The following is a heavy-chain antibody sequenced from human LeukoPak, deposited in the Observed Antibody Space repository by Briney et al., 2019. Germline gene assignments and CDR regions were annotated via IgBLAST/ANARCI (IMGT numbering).Heavy chain of an antibody. CDR2: IYYSGST. V-gene: IGHV4-59*08. CDR1: GGSISTYY. D-gene: IGHD1-26*01. J-gene: IGHJ3*02. CDR3: ARRRGAYVGDGFDI. Sequence: PSETLSLTCTVSGGSISTYYWCWIRQPPGKGLEWIGYIYYSGSTNYNPSLKSRVTISVDTSKNQFSLKLSSVTAADTAVYYCARRRGAYVGDGFDIWGQGTMVTVSS.